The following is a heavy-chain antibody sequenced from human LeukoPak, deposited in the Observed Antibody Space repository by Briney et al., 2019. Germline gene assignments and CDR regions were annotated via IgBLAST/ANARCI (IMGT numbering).Heavy chain of an antibody. D-gene: IGHD3-22*01. CDR2: INHSGST. Sequence: SETLSLTCAVYGGSFSGYSWNWIRQPPGKGLEWIGEINHSGSTNYNPSLKSRVTISVDTSKNQFSLKLSSVTAADTAVYYCASCRYDSSGSLDYWGQGTLVTVSS. CDR1: GGSFSGYS. J-gene: IGHJ4*02. V-gene: IGHV4-34*01. CDR3: ASCRYDSSGSLDY.